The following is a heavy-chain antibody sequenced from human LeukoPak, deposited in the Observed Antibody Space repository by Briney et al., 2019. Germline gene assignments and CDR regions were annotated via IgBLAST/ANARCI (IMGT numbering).Heavy chain of an antibody. D-gene: IGHD6-13*01. CDR1: GFTFSNAW. CDR3: TTERSSWYFLDY. Sequence: GGFLRLSCAASGFTFSNAWMSWVRQAPGKGLEWVGRIKSKTDGGTTDYAAPVKGRFTSSRDDSKNTLYLQMNSLKTEDTAVYYCTTERSSWYFLDYWGQGTLVTVSS. V-gene: IGHV3-15*01. J-gene: IGHJ4*02. CDR2: IKSKTDGGTT.